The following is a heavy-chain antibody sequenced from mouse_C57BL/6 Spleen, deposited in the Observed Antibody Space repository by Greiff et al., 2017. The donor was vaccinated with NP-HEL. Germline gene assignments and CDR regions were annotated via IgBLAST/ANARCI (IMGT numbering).Heavy chain of an antibody. J-gene: IGHJ4*01. CDR3: AREGGDGEDYYAMDY. CDR1: GFTFSSYA. Sequence: EVMLVESGGGLVKPGGSLKLSCAASGFTFSSYAMSWVRQTPEKRLEWVATISDGGSYTYYPDNVKGRFTISRDNAKNNLYLQMSHLKSEDTAMYYCAREGGDGEDYYAMDYWGQGTSVTVSS. V-gene: IGHV5-4*01. CDR2: ISDGGSYT.